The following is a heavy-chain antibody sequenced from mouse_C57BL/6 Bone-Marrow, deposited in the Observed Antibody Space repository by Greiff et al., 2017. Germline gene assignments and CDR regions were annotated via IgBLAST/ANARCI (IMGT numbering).Heavy chain of an antibody. V-gene: IGHV1-5*01. D-gene: IGHD3-2*02. CDR1: GYTFTSYW. CDR2: IYPGNSDT. CDR3: TRRRWLRLSYFDY. Sequence: EVQLQQSGTVLARPGASVKMSCKTSGYTFTSYWMHWVKQRPGQGLEWIGAIYPGNSDTSYNQKFKGKAKLTAVTSASTAYMELSSLTNEDSAVYYGTRRRWLRLSYFDYGGQGTTLTVSS. J-gene: IGHJ2*01.